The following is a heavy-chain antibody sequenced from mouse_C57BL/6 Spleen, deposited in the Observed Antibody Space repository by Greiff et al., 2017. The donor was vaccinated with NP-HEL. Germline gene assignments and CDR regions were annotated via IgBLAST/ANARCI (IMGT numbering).Heavy chain of an antibody. V-gene: IGHV1-15*01. J-gene: IGHJ2*01. CDR2: IDPETGGT. CDR3: TKGIIRSSYD. Sequence: QVQLQQSGAELVRPGASVTLSCKASGYTFTDYEMHWVKQTPVHGLEWIGAIDPETGGTAYNQKFKGKAILTADKSSSTAYMELRSLTSEDSAVYYCTKGIIRSSYDWGQGTTLTVSS. CDR1: GYTFTDYE. D-gene: IGHD1-1*01.